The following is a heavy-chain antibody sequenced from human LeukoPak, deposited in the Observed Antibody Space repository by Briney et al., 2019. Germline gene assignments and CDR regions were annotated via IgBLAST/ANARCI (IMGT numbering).Heavy chain of an antibody. Sequence: SETLSLTCSVSGASISTYYWSWIRQPPGKGLEWIGYISYSGSPNYNPSLKSRVTISVDTSKNQFSLNLNSVTAADTAIYYCARESPYCTTTSCYGGTFDYWGQGTLVTVSP. J-gene: IGHJ4*02. D-gene: IGHD2-2*01. V-gene: IGHV4-59*01. CDR1: GASISTYY. CDR3: ARESPYCTTTSCYGGTFDY. CDR2: ISYSGSP.